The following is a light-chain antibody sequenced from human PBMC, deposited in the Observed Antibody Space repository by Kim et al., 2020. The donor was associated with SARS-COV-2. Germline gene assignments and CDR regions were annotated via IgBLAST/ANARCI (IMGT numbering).Light chain of an antibody. Sequence: AAVGDRGTITCRASQSINSWLNWYQQKPGKAPHLLIYRTSTLQSGVPPRFSGSASGTDFSLTISSLQPEDFATYYCQQSYTFPRTFGQGTKVDIK. CDR2: RTS. J-gene: IGKJ1*01. V-gene: IGKV1-39*01. CDR1: QSINSW. CDR3: QQSYTFPRT.